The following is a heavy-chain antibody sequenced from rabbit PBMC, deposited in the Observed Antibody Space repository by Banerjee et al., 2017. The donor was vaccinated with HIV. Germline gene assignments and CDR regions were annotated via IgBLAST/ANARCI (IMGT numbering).Heavy chain of an antibody. CDR2: IDAGSSGST. CDR1: GFSFSSSYY. V-gene: IGHV1S40*01. J-gene: IGHJ4*01. D-gene: IGHD1-1*01. Sequence: QSLEESGGDLVKPGASLTLTCTASGFSFSSSYYMCWVRQAPGKGLEWIACIDAGSSGSTYYANWAKGRFTVSKTSSTTVTLQMTSLTAADTATYFCARADGSSSGDYNAFNLRGPGTLVTDS. CDR3: ARADGSSSGDYNAFNL.